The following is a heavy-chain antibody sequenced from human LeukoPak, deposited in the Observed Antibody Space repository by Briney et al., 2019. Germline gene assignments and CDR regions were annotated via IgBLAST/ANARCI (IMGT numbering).Heavy chain of an antibody. D-gene: IGHD2-2*01. Sequence: AASVKVSCKASGYTFTSYGISWVRQAPGQGLEWMGWISAYNGNTNYAQKLQGRVTMTTDTSTGTAYMELRSLRSDDTAVYYCARDPPPAAIPVYGMDVWGQGTTVTVSS. J-gene: IGHJ6*02. V-gene: IGHV1-18*01. CDR3: ARDPPPAAIPVYGMDV. CDR2: ISAYNGNT. CDR1: GYTFTSYG.